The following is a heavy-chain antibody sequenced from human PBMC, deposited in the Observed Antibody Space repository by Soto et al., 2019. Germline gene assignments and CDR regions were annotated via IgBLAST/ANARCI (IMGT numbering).Heavy chain of an antibody. V-gene: IGHV1-46*03. J-gene: IGHJ4*02. D-gene: IGHD1-26*01. CDR3: ARDRQWELRLDY. Sequence: QVQLVQSGAEVKKPGASVKVSCKASGYTFTSYYMHWVRQAPGQGLEWMGIINPSGGSTSYAQKFQGRVTMTRDTCTSTVYMELSSLRSEDTAVYYCARDRQWELRLDYWGQGTLVTVSS. CDR1: GYTFTSYY. CDR2: INPSGGST.